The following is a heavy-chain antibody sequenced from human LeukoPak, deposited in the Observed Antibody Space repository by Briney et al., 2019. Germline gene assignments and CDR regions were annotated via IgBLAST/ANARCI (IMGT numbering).Heavy chain of an antibody. V-gene: IGHV3-49*03. CDR1: GFTFGGYA. J-gene: IGHJ4*02. D-gene: IGHD1-1*01. CDR3: TRDRGAYNLYDY. Sequence: GGSLRLSCTAPGFTFGGYAMSWIRQAPGKGLEWVGFIRSKAYGETADYAASVKGRFTISRDDSKAIAYLQMNSLKTEDTAVYHCTRDRGAYNLYDYWGQGTLVTVSS. CDR2: IRSKAYGETA.